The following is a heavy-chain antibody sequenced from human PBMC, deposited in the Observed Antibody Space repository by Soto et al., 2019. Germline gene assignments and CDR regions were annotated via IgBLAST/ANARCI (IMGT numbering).Heavy chain of an antibody. D-gene: IGHD2-8*01. CDR3: ARELEMLMVYAESAFDI. J-gene: IGHJ3*02. CDR2: IWYDGSNK. V-gene: IGHV3-33*01. Sequence: QMQLVESGGGVVQPGRSLRLSCAASGFTFSSYGMHWVRQAPGKGLEWVAVIWYDGSNKYYADSVKGRFTISRDNSKNTLYLQMNSLRAEDTAVYYCARELEMLMVYAESAFDIWGQGTMVTVSS. CDR1: GFTFSSYG.